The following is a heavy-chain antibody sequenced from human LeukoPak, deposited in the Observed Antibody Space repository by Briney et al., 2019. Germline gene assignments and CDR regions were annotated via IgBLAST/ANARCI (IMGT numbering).Heavy chain of an antibody. CDR1: GFTFSSYE. D-gene: IGHD3-22*01. V-gene: IGHV3-48*03. J-gene: IGHJ4*02. Sequence: GGSLRLSCAASGFTFSSYEMNWVRQAPGKGLEGVSYISSSGSTIYYADSVKGRFTISRDNAKTSLYLQMNSLRAEDTAVYYCARDPGGYYYDSSGYIYWGQGTLVTVSS. CDR3: ARDPGGYYYDSSGYIY. CDR2: ISSSGSTI.